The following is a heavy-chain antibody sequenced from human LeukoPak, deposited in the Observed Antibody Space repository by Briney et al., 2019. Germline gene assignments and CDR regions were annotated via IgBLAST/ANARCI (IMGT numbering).Heavy chain of an antibody. CDR3: AKGLSGSYDY. CDR1: GFTFSSYA. CDR2: ISGSGGST. J-gene: IGHJ4*02. D-gene: IGHD3-10*01. Sequence: GGSLRLSCAASGFTFSSYAMSWVRKAPGKGLEWVSAISGSGGSTYYADSVKGRITISRDNSKNTLYLQMNSLRAEDTAVYYCAKGLSGSYDYWGQGTLVTVSS. V-gene: IGHV3-23*01.